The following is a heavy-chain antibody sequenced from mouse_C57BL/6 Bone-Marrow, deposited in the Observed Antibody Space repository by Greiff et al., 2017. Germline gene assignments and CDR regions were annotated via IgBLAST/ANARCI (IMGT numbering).Heavy chain of an antibody. Sequence: VQLKQSGAELVRPGASVKLSCTASGFNIKDDYMHWVKQRPEQGLEWIGWIDPENGDTEYASKFQGKATITADTASNTAYLQLSSLTSEAPAVYYCTTLLRFAYWGQGTLVTVSA. J-gene: IGHJ3*01. CDR3: TTLLRFAY. V-gene: IGHV14-4*01. CDR2: IDPENGDT. D-gene: IGHD1-1*01. CDR1: GFNIKDDY.